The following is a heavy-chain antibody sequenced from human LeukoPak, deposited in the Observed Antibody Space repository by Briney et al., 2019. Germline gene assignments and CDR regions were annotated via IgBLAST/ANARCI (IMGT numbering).Heavy chain of an antibody. CDR1: GVSISSYY. Sequence: SETLSLTCTVSGVSISSYYWSWLRQPPGKGLDWVGYIYHSGSTNYNPSLKSRFTISLDTSKNQFSLKLSSVTAADTAVYYCARTYYYGSGRYFDYWGQGTLVTVSS. CDR3: ARTYYYGSGRYFDY. CDR2: IYHSGST. D-gene: IGHD3-10*01. J-gene: IGHJ4*02. V-gene: IGHV4-59*01.